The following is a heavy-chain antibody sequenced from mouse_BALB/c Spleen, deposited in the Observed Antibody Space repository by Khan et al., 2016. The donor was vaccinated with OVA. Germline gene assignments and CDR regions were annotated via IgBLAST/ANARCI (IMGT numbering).Heavy chain of an antibody. CDR2: INTYTGET. D-gene: IGHD2-4*01. V-gene: IGHV9-3-1*01. J-gene: IGHJ3*01. CDR1: GYTFTNYG. Sequence: QIQLVQSGPELKKPGEIVKISCKASGYTFTNYGMNWVKQAPGKGLKWMGWINTYTGETTYADDFKGRFAFSLETSASTAYLQINSLRNEDTATYVGGKGDDYDGTYWGQGTLITVS. CDR3: GKGDDYDGTY.